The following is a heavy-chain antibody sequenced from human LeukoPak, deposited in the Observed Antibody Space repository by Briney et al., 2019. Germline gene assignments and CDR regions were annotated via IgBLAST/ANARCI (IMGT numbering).Heavy chain of an antibody. CDR3: AKVPAFSLTISEVVTDDAFDI. Sequence: QAGGSLRLSCAASGFTFSSCAMSWVRQAPGKGLEWVSAISGSGGATYYADSVKGRFTISRDNSKNTLYLQMNSLRAEDTAVYYCAKVPAFSLTISEVVTDDAFDIWGQGTIVTVSS. J-gene: IGHJ3*02. CDR2: ISGSGGAT. V-gene: IGHV3-23*01. D-gene: IGHD3-3*01. CDR1: GFTFSSCA.